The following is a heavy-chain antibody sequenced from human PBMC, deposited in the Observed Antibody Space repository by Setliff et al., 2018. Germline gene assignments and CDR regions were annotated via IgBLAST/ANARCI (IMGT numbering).Heavy chain of an antibody. CDR2: ISRGGSTI. J-gene: IGHJ4*02. D-gene: IGHD3-3*01. V-gene: IGHV3-11*01. Sequence: GGFLRLSCAASGFTFSDYYMNWIRQAPGKGLEWVSYISRGGSTIYYADSVKGRFTISRDNAKSSLYLQMNSLRAEDTAVYYCAKDVAITIFGVVTSSPHWGQGTLVTVSS. CDR1: GFTFSDYY. CDR3: AKDVAITIFGVVTSSPH.